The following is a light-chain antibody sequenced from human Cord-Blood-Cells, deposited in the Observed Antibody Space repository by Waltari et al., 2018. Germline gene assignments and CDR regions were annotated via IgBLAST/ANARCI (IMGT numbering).Light chain of an antibody. J-gene: IGKJ5*01. CDR3: QQYNSYIT. CDR2: KAS. V-gene: IGKV1-5*03. CDR1: QSISSW. Sequence: DIQMTQSPSTLSASVGDRVTITCRASQSISSWFAWYQQKPGKAPKLLIYKASSLESGVPSRFSGSGSGTEFTLTISSLQPDDFATYYCQQYNSYITFGQGTRLEIK.